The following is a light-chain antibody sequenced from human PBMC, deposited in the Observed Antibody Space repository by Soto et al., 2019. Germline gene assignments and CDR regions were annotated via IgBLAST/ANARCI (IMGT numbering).Light chain of an antibody. Sequence: QSALTQPTSVSGSPGQSITISCTGVSSDIGGYNHVSWYQLHPGNVPRLIIYDVDNRPLGISNRFSGSQSGNTASLSISGLQAEDEADYYCCAYTARTTLSWVFGGGTKLTVL. V-gene: IGLV2-14*03. CDR3: CAYTARTTLSWV. J-gene: IGLJ3*02. CDR2: DVD. CDR1: SSDIGGYNH.